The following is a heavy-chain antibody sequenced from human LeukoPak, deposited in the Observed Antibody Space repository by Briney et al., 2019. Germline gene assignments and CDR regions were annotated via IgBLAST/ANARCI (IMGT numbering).Heavy chain of an antibody. V-gene: IGHV4-4*07. CDR2: IYTSGST. D-gene: IGHD3-22*01. J-gene: IGHJ5*02. Sequence: KPSETLSLTCTVSGGSISSYYWSWIRQPAGKGLEWIGRIYTSGSTNYNPSLKSRVTMSVDTSKNQFSLKLSSVTAAATAVYYCARQGYYYDSSGYSSLYNWFDPWGQGTLVTVSS. CDR3: ARQGYYYDSSGYSSLYNWFDP. CDR1: GGSISSYY.